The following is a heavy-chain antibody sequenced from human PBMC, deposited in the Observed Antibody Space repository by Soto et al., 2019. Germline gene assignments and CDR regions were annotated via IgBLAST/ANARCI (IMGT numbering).Heavy chain of an antibody. CDR1: GGSISGSN. J-gene: IGHJ4*02. CDR2: IHYSGST. Sequence: PSETLSLPCTVSGGSISGSNWSWIRQTPGKVLEWVGDIHYSGSTTYNPSLKSRVTMSVDSAKNQFSLQLSPLAAADTAVYFCTKYRRTDAEGYSFDYWGQGTLVTVSS. V-gene: IGHV4-59*01. CDR3: TKYRRTDAEGYSFDY. D-gene: IGHD2-15*01.